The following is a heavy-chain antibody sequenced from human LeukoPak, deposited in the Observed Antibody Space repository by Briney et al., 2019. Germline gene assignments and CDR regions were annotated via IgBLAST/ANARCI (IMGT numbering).Heavy chain of an antibody. D-gene: IGHD2-2*01. CDR2: INHSGST. CDR1: GGSFSGYY. CDR3: ASLPTYCSSTSCYGP. J-gene: IGHJ5*02. Sequence: SETLSLTCAVYGGSFSGYYWSWIRQPPGKGLEWIGEINHSGSTNYNPSLKSRVTISVDTSKNQFSLKLSSVTAADTAVYYCASLPTYCSSTSCYGPWGQGTLVTVSS. V-gene: IGHV4-34*01.